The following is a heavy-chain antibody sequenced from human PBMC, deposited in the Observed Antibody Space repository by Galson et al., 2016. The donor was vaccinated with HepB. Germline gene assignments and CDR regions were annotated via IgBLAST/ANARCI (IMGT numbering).Heavy chain of an antibody. V-gene: IGHV3-21*01. CDR2: ISSSDTYI. CDR3: AREAGDSSGTSWYFDL. J-gene: IGHJ2*01. CDR1: GFTFNTST. D-gene: IGHD1-1*01. Sequence: SLRLSCAASGFTFNTSTMHWVRQAPGRGLEWVSSISSSDTYINYADSVKGRFTISRDNARNSLYLQMNSLRAEDTALYMCAREAGDSSGTSWYFDLWGRGTLVTVSS.